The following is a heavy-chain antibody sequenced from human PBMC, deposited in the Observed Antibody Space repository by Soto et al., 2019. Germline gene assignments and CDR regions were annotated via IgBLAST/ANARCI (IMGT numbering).Heavy chain of an antibody. J-gene: IGHJ4*02. CDR2: IYYSGST. V-gene: IGHV4-59*01. CDR3: ARDDEGLNLGY. Sequence: SETLSLTCPVSSGSISSYYWSWIRQPPGKGLEWIGYIYYSGSTNYNPSLKSRVTISVDTSKNQFSLKLSSVTAADTAVYYCARDDEGLNLGYWGQGTLVTVSS. CDR1: SGSISSYY.